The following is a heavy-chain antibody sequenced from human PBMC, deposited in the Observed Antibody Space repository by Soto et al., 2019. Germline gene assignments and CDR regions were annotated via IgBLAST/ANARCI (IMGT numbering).Heavy chain of an antibody. V-gene: IGHV3-23*01. CDR2: IIDSGGST. J-gene: IGHJ6*02. Sequence: GGSLRLSCAASGFTFSSCAMGWVRQAPGKGLEWVSDIIDSGGSTYYADSVKGRFTISRDYSKSTLYLQMNSLRAEDTALYYCAKGRSYYYYYGVDVWGQGTTVNGSS. CDR1: GFTFSSCA. CDR3: AKGRSYYYYYGVDV.